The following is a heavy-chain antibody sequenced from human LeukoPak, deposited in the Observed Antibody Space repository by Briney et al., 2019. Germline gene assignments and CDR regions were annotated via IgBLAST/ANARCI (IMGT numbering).Heavy chain of an antibody. CDR2: IYYSGST. D-gene: IGHD6-19*01. CDR1: GGSISSYY. V-gene: IGHV4-59*01. CDR3: ARESSGWYYFDY. Sequence: PSETLSLTCTVSGGSISSYYWSWLRQPPGKGPEWIGYIYYSGSTNYNPSLKSRVTISVDTSKNQFSLKLSSVTAADTAVYYCARESSGWYYFDYWGQGTLVTVSS. J-gene: IGHJ4*02.